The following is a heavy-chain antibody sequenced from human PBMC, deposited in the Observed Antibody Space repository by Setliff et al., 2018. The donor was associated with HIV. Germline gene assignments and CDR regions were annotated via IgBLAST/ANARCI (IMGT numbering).Heavy chain of an antibody. CDR1: GYSISSGYY. J-gene: IGHJ6*02. Sequence: SETLSLTCAVSGYSISSGYYWGWIRQPPGKGLGWIGNIYHSGSTYYNPSLKSRVTISVDTSKNQFSLRLSSVTAADTAVYYCARADGSGSYYLYYYYGMDVWGQGTTVTVSS. CDR3: ARADGSGSYYLYYYYGMDV. V-gene: IGHV4-38-2*01. CDR2: IYHSGST. D-gene: IGHD3-10*01.